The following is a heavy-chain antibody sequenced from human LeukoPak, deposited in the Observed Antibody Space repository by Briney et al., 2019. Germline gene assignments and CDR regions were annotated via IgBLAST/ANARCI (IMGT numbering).Heavy chain of an antibody. Sequence: GGSLRLSCVVSGFTFTSYGVHWVRQAPGKGLEWVAFIRHDGSYKDYADSVKGRFTISRDNSKNTLYLQMNSLRAEDTAVYYCAKSPWNGKFRAYFDYWGQGTLVTVSS. CDR1: GFTFTSYG. CDR2: IRHDGSYK. V-gene: IGHV3-30*02. D-gene: IGHD1-1*01. CDR3: AKSPWNGKFRAYFDY. J-gene: IGHJ4*02.